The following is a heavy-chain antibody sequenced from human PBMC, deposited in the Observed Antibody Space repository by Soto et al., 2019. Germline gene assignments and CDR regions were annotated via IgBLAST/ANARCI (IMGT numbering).Heavy chain of an antibody. J-gene: IGHJ5*02. D-gene: IGHD2-2*01. V-gene: IGHV1-46*01. CDR1: GYTFTIYY. CDR3: ERDQVAAALLGWFDP. CDR2: INPSGGST. Sequence: ASVKVSCKASGYTFTIYYMHWVRQAPGQGLEWMGIINPSGGSTSYAQKFQGRVTMTRDTSTSTVYMELSSLRSEDTAVYYCERDQVAAALLGWFDPWGQGTLVNVSS.